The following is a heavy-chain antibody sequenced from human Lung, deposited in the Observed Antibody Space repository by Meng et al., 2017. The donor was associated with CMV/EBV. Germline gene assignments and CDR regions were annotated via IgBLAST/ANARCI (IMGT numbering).Heavy chain of an antibody. CDR1: GFTVSSNY. J-gene: IGHJ4*02. CDR2: IYSGGST. D-gene: IGHD3-3*01. CDR3: AGVAYDFWSGFTYYFDY. V-gene: IGHV3-53*01. Sequence: GGSLRLXCAASGFTVSSNYMSWVRQAPGKGLEWVSVIYSGGSTYYADSVKGRFTISRDNSKNTLYLQMNSLRAEDTAVYYCAGVAYDFWSGFTYYFDYWGKGTLVTVSS.